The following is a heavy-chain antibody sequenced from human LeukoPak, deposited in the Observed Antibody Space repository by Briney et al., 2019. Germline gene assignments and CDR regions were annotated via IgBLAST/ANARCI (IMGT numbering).Heavy chain of an antibody. J-gene: IGHJ6*02. CDR1: GFTFSSFG. D-gene: IGHD3-10*01. V-gene: IGHV3-48*02. CDR3: AKVTRGGYGMDV. Sequence: GGSLRLSCAASGFTFSSFGMNWVRQAPGKGLEWVSYISDSSSLTYYADSVKGRFTISRDNAKNSLSLQLNSLRDEDTAVYFCAKVTRGGYGMDVWGQGTTVTVSS. CDR2: ISDSSSLT.